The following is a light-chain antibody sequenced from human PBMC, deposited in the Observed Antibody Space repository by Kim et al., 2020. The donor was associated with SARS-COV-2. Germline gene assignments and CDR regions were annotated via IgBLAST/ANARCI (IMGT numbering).Light chain of an antibody. CDR3: QSYDSSNLV. J-gene: IGLJ3*02. V-gene: IGLV6-57*03. Sequence: GKTVTISCTRSSGSIASNYVQWYQPRPGSAPTTVIYEDNQRPSGVPDRFSGSIDSSSNSASLTISGLKTEDEADYYCQSYDSSNLVFGGGTQLTVL. CDR2: EDN. CDR1: SGSIASNY.